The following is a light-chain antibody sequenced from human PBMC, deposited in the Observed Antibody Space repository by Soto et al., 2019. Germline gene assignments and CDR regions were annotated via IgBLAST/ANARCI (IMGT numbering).Light chain of an antibody. Sequence: QSVLTQPPSVSAAPGQKVTISCSGTTSNVANNFVSWYQQFPGKAPKLLIYDDIRRPSGIPDRFSASKSGTSATLGITGLQTGDEADYYCGSWDSSLTAHVFGTGTKVTVL. J-gene: IGLJ1*01. CDR1: TSNVANNF. V-gene: IGLV1-51*01. CDR3: GSWDSSLTAHV. CDR2: DDI.